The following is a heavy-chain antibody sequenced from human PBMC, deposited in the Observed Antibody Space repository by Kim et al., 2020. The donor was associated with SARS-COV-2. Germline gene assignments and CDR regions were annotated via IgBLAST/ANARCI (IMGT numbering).Heavy chain of an antibody. Sequence: SETLSLTCTVSGGSISSGGYYWSWIRQHPGKGLEWIGYIYYSGSTYYNPSLKSRVTISVDTSKNQFSLKLSSVTAADTAVYYCARGPVCSVIVVVPAAMGIDYWGQGTLVTVSS. D-gene: IGHD2-2*01. CDR2: IYYSGST. V-gene: IGHV4-31*03. CDR1: GGSISSGGYY. CDR3: ARGPVCSVIVVVPAAMGIDY. J-gene: IGHJ4*02.